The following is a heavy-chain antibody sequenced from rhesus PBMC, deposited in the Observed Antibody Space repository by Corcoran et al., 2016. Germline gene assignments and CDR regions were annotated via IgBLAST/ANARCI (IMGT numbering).Heavy chain of an antibody. D-gene: IGHD6-31*01. CDR3: SRVGAGPFDY. Sequence: EVQLVESGGGLAKPGGALRLSCAASGFTFSDYYMDWVRQAPGKGLEWVSRISNGGGSTWYADSVKGRFTISRENAKHSLYLQMNSLRVEDTAGYYWSRVGAGPFDYWGQVVLVTVSS. CDR2: ISNGGGST. J-gene: IGHJ4*01. V-gene: IGHV3-178*01. CDR1: GFTFSDYY.